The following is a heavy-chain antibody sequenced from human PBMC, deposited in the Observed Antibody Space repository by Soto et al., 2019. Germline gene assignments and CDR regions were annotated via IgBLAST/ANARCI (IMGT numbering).Heavy chain of an antibody. Sequence: ASVKVSCKASGYTFTGYYMHWVRKAPGQGLEWMGWINPNSGGKNYAHKFQDWVTMTRDTSISTAYMELSRLRSDDTAVYYCARGFNYYDSSVYDAFDIWGQGTMVTVSS. CDR2: INPNSGGK. V-gene: IGHV1-2*04. CDR1: GYTFTGYY. D-gene: IGHD3-22*01. J-gene: IGHJ3*02. CDR3: ARGFNYYDSSVYDAFDI.